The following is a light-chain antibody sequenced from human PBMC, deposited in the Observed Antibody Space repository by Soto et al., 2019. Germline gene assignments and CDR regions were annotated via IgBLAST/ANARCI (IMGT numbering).Light chain of an antibody. CDR1: QNISNY. CDR3: QQRSNWPRT. Sequence: IVLRHSPATQSLSPGERASLSCKAGQNISNYLIWYQQKPGPAPRLLIYDVSNRAAGIPARFSGSGSGTDFTLTISSLEPEDFAVYYCQQRSNWPRTFGEGTKGDIK. CDR2: DVS. V-gene: IGKV3-11*01. J-gene: IGKJ1*01.